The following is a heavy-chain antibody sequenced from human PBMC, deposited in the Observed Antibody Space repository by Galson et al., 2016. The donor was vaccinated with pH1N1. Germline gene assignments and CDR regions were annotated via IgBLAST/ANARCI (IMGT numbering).Heavy chain of an antibody. J-gene: IGHJ4*02. CDR1: GYTFTDYW. CDR2: IYPRDSDT. CDR3: AREDPSGFYPH. V-gene: IGHV5-51*01. Sequence: QSGAEVKKSGESLRISCEASGYTFTDYWIGWVRQTPGTGLEWIGIIYPRDSDTRYRPSFQGHVTFSADESISSAYLQWSSLKASDSGIYYCAREDPSGFYPHWGQGTLVTVSS. D-gene: IGHD3-22*01.